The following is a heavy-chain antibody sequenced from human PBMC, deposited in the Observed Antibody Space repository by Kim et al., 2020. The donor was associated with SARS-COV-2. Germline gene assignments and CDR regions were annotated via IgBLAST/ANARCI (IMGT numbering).Heavy chain of an antibody. Sequence: GGSLRLSCAASGFTFSSYAMHWVRQAPGKGLEWVAVISYDGSNKYYADSVKGRFTISRDNSKNTLYLQMNSLRAEDTAVYYCARDLSPMVRGKKYYYYGMDVWGQGTTVTVSS. J-gene: IGHJ6*02. V-gene: IGHV3-30*04. D-gene: IGHD3-10*01. CDR2: ISYDGSNK. CDR1: GFTFSSYA. CDR3: ARDLSPMVRGKKYYYYGMDV.